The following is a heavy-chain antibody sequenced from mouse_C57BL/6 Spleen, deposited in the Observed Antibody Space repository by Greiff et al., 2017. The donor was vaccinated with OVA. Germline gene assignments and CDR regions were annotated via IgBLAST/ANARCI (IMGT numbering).Heavy chain of an antibody. CDR1: GFNIKNTY. Sequence: VQLKESVAELVRPGASVKLSCTASGFNIKNTYMHWVKQRPEQGLEWIGRIDPANGSTKYAPKFQGKATITADTSSNTAYLQLSSLTSEDTASYYCARDYDGSSYYAMDYWGQGTSVTVSS. V-gene: IGHV14-3*01. D-gene: IGHD1-1*01. CDR3: ARDYDGSSYYAMDY. CDR2: IDPANGST. J-gene: IGHJ4*01.